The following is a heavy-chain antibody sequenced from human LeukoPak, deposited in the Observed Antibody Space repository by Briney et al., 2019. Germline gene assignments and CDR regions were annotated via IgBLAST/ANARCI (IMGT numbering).Heavy chain of an antibody. V-gene: IGHV5-10-1*01. Sequence: GESLKISCKGSGYSFTSYWIGWVRQMPGKGLEWMGRIDPSDSYTNYSPSFQGHVTISADKSISTAYLQWSSLQASDTAMYYCARVVAGYSSGWYIPLYYYYGMDVWGQGTTVTVSS. CDR1: GYSFTSYW. CDR3: ARVVAGYSSGWYIPLYYYYGMDV. CDR2: IDPSDSYT. J-gene: IGHJ6*02. D-gene: IGHD6-19*01.